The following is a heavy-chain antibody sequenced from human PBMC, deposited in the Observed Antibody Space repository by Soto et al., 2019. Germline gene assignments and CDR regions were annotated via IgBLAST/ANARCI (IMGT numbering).Heavy chain of an antibody. Sequence: GESLKISCKGSGYSFAGYWITWVRQKPGKGLEWMGRIDPSDSQTYYSPSFRGHVTISVTKSITTVFLQWSSPRASDTAMYYCARQIYDSDTGPNFQYYFDSWGPGTPVTVSS. J-gene: IGHJ4*02. CDR2: IDPSDSQT. D-gene: IGHD3-22*01. V-gene: IGHV5-10-1*01. CDR3: ARQIYDSDTGPNFQYYFDS. CDR1: GYSFAGYW.